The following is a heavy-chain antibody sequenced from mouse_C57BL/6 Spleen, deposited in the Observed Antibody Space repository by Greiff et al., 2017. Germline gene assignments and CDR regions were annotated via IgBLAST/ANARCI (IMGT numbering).Heavy chain of an antibody. D-gene: IGHD2-5*01. V-gene: IGHV2-2*01. Sequence: QVQLQQSGPGLVQPSQSLSITCTVSGFSLTGYGVHWVRQSPGKGLEWLGVIWSGGSTDYNAAFISRLSISKDNSKSQVFFKMNSLQADDTAIYYCASYSNYDVFFAYWGQGTLVTVSA. CDR2: IWSGGST. J-gene: IGHJ3*01. CDR1: GFSLTGYG. CDR3: ASYSNYDVFFAY.